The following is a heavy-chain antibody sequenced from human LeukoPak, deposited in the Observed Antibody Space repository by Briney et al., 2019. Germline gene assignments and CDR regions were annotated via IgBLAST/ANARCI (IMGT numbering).Heavy chain of an antibody. CDR3: ARERSESPGSGYDMDV. CDR1: GGSIGGYY. D-gene: IGHD1-14*01. Sequence: SETLSLTCTVSGGSIGGYYWNWIRQAAGEGLEWLGRFYGNGHIDHNASLKSRVAMSVDTSTNLFSLKLNSFTAADTAVYYCARERSESPGSGYDMDVWGKGNPVIVSS. CDR2: FYGNGHI. J-gene: IGHJ6*03. V-gene: IGHV4-4*07.